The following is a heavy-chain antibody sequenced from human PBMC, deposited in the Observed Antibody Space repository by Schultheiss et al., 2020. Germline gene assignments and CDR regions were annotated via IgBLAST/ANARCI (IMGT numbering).Heavy chain of an antibody. V-gene: IGHV3-30*03. CDR3: ARQGDISKWLEYYYYYYGMDV. Sequence: GGSLRLSCAASGFTFSSYGMHWVRQAPGKGLEWVAVISYDGSNKYYADSVKGRFTISRDNSKNTLYLQMNSLRAEDTAVYYCARQGDISKWLEYYYYYYGMDVWGQGTTVTVSS. D-gene: IGHD6-19*01. CDR2: ISYDGSNK. CDR1: GFTFSSYG. J-gene: IGHJ6*02.